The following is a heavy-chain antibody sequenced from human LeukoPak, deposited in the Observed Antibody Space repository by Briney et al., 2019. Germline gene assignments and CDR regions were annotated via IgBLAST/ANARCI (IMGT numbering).Heavy chain of an antibody. CDR1: GGSFSGYY. CDR3: ARDGDYYEPEAVFDY. J-gene: IGHJ4*02. V-gene: IGHV4-34*01. Sequence: SETLSLTCAVYGGSFSGYYWSWIRQPPGKGLEWIGEINHSGSTNYNPSLKSRVTISVDTSKNRFSLKLSSVTAADTAVYYCARDGDYYEPEAVFDYWGQGTLVTVSS. D-gene: IGHD3-22*01. CDR2: INHSGST.